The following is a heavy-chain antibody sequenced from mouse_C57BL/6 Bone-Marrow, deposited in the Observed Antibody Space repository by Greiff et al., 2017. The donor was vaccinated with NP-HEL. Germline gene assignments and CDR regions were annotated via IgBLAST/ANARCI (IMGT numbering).Heavy chain of an antibody. Sequence: ASGFTFSDYYMAWVRQVPEKGLEWVANINYDGSSTYYLDSLKSRFIISRDNAKNILYLQMSSLKSEDTATYYCARYSKDYYAMDYWGQGTSVTVSS. CDR1: GFTFSDYY. J-gene: IGHJ4*01. V-gene: IGHV5-16*01. CDR2: INYDGSST. CDR3: ARYSKDYYAMDY. D-gene: IGHD2-5*01.